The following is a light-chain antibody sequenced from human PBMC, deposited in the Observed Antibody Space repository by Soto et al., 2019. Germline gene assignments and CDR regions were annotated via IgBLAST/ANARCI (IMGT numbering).Light chain of an antibody. CDR3: QQRSDWPPGFT. V-gene: IGKV3-11*01. J-gene: IGKJ3*01. CDR1: QSISNY. Sequence: IVLTQSPATLSLSPGERATLSCRASQSISNYLAWYQHKPGQAPRLLIYDASNRATGIPARFSGSGCGTDFTLTISSLEPGDFAVYYCQQRSDWPPGFTFGPGTKVEIK. CDR2: DAS.